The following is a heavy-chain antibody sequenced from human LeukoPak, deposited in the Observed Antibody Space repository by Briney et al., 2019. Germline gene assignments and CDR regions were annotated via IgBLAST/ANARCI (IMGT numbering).Heavy chain of an antibody. CDR2: IYYSGST. V-gene: IGHV4-31*03. CDR1: GGSISSGGYY. CDR3: ARGTTVTTFDY. D-gene: IGHD4-17*01. Sequence: PSQTLSLTGSVSGGSISSGGYYWSWIRHHPGKGLEWIGYIYYSGSTYYNPSLKSRVTISVDTSKNQFSLKLSSVTAADTAVYYCARGTTVTTFDYWGQGTLVTVSS. J-gene: IGHJ4*02.